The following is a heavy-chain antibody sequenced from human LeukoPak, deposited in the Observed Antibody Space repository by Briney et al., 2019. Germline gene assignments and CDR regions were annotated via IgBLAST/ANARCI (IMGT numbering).Heavy chain of an antibody. CDR2: IIPIFGTA. Sequence: ASVKVSCKASGYTFTSYGISWVRQAPGQGLEWMGGIIPIFGTANYAQKFQGRVTITADKSTSTAYMELSSLRSEDTAVYYCASDRLLSDAFDIWGQGTMVTVSS. J-gene: IGHJ3*02. CDR1: GYTFTSYG. V-gene: IGHV1-69*06. D-gene: IGHD3-10*01. CDR3: ASDRLLSDAFDI.